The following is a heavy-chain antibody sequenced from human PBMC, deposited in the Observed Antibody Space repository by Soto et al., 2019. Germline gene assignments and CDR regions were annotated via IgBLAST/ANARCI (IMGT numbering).Heavy chain of an antibody. CDR3: ARDVTASAGPAG. J-gene: IGHJ4*02. Sequence: QVQLVQSGAEVKKPGSSVKVSCKASGGTFSSYAISWVRQAPGQGLEWTGGIIPIFGTANYAQKFQGRVTIIADESTSIAYMQLSRLRSEATAVYCCARDVTASAGPAGWGQGTLVTVSP. V-gene: IGHV1-69*12. CDR1: GGTFSSYA. D-gene: IGHD6-13*01. CDR2: IIPIFGTA.